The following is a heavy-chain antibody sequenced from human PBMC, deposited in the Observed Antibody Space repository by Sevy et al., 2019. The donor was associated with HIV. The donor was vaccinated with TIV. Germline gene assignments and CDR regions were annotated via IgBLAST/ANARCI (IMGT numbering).Heavy chain of an antibody. V-gene: IGHV3-7*01. D-gene: IGHD3-16*01. CDR2: IRPDGSDK. CDR3: ARGLGLDC. Sequence: GGSLRLSCAASGFTFSPYWMTWVRQAPGKGLEWVANIRPDGSDKYYVDSVKGRFTISRDNAKNSLNLQMNSLRADDTAMYYCARGLGLDCWGHGALVTVSS. CDR1: GFTFSPYW. J-gene: IGHJ4*01.